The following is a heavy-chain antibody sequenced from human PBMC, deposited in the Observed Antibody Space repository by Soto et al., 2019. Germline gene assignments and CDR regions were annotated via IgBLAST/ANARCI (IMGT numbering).Heavy chain of an antibody. CDR3: VWKAPWRTYYFYF. CDR2: IYYSGST. Sequence: SETLSLTCTVSGGSISSYYWSWIRQPPGKGLEWIGYIYYSGSTNYNPSLKSRVTISVDTSKNQFSLKLSSVTAADTAVYYCVWKAPWRTYYFYFWGQGTLVTAPQ. V-gene: IGHV4-59*01. J-gene: IGHJ4*02. CDR1: GGSISSYY. D-gene: IGHD3-3*01.